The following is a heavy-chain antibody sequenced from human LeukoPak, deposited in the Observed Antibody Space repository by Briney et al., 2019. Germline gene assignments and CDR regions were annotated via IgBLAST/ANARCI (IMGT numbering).Heavy chain of an antibody. CDR1: GFTFSNYL. J-gene: IGHJ3*02. V-gene: IGHV3-74*03. CDR3: GRGGDGIDN. CDR2: INVDETNS. Sequence: GGSLRLSCAASGFTFSNYLMHWVRQAPGKGLVWVSRINVDETNSHADSVKGRFTISRDNAKNTMYLQLNSLRPEDTAVYFCGRGGDGIDNWGQGTTVIVSS.